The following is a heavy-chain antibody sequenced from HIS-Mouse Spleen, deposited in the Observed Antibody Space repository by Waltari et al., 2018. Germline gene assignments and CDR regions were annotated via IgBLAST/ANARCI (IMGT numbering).Heavy chain of an antibody. CDR3: AREIPYSSSWYDWYFDL. Sequence: QLQLQESGPGLVKTSATLSLPCTVSGGPISSSSYYWGWIRQPPGKGLDWIGSIYYSGSTYYNPSLKSRVTISVDTSKNQFSLKLSSVTAADTAVYYCAREIPYSSSWYDWYFDLWGRGTLVTVSS. CDR1: GGPISSSSYY. D-gene: IGHD6-13*01. V-gene: IGHV4-39*07. CDR2: IYYSGST. J-gene: IGHJ2*01.